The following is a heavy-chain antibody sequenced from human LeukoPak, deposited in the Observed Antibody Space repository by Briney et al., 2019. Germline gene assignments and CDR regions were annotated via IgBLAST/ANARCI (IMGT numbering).Heavy chain of an antibody. D-gene: IGHD3-22*01. CDR1: GFTFDDYA. CDR2: ISWNSGSI. CDR3: AKDIRCYYDSSGYFDY. V-gene: IGHV3-9*01. Sequence: GGSLRLSCATSGFTFDDYAMHWVRQAPGKGLEWVSGISWNSGSIGYADSVKGRFTISRDNAKNSLYLQMNSLRAEDTAFYYCAKDIRCYYDSSGYFDYWGQGTLVTVSS. J-gene: IGHJ4*02.